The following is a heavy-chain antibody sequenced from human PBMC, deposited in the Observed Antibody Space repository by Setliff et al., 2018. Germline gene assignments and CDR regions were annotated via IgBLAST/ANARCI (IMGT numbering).Heavy chain of an antibody. J-gene: IGHJ4*02. Sequence: LSLTCTVSGDSISSNIYYWGWIRQPPGKGLEWIGRIYYRGDTYYNASLKGRLTISVDTAQNQFSLRLTSVTAADTAVYYCARTGTYRYFDYWGQGALVTVSS. CDR1: GDSISSNIYY. CDR3: ARTGTYRYFDY. CDR2: IYYRGDT. D-gene: IGHD1-1*01. V-gene: IGHV4-39*01.